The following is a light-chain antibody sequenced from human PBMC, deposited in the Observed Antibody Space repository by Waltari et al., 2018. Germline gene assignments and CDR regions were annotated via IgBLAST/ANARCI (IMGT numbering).Light chain of an antibody. Sequence: DIQMTQSPSTLSASIGDRVTITCRARQSLSNWLAWYQQKPGKAPKLLIYGASSLESGVPSRFSGSGSGTEFTLTISSLQPDDFATYYCQQYNTYSRTFGQGTKVEVK. CDR3: QQYNTYSRT. J-gene: IGKJ1*01. CDR1: QSLSNW. CDR2: GAS. V-gene: IGKV1-5*01.